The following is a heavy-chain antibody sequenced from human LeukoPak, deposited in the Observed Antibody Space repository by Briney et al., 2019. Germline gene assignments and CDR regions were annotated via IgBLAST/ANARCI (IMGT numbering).Heavy chain of an antibody. J-gene: IGHJ4*02. V-gene: IGHV3-7*01. Sequence: GGSLRLSCAASGFTFTRYWMSWVRQAPGKGLEWVANIKQDGSEKYYVDSVKGRFTISRDNAKNSLYLQMNSLRDEDTAVYYCASEHVAVPGENWGQGTLVTVSS. CDR2: IKQDGSEK. CDR3: ASEHVAVPGEN. D-gene: IGHD6-19*01. CDR1: GFTFTRYW.